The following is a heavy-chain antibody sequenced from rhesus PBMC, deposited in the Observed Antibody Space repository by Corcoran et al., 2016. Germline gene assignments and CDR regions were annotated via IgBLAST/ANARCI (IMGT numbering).Heavy chain of an antibody. V-gene: IGHV4-143*01. CDR2: IYGNSAST. CDR1: GGSISSHYY. Sequence: QVQLQESGPGLVKPLETLSLTCAVSGGSISSHYYWSWIRQPPGKGLEWIGGIYGNSASTYYNPSLKSRVTISKDTSKNQFSLKLSSVTAADTAVYYCARQGSGGHDYWGQGVLVTVSS. D-gene: IGHD6-31*01. CDR3: ARQGSGGHDY. J-gene: IGHJ4*01.